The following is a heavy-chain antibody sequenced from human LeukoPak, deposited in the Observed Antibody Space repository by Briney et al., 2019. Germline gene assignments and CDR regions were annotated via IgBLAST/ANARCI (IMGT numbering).Heavy chain of an antibody. CDR1: GFTFSHYG. Sequence: GGSLRLSCAASGFTFSHYGLHWVRQAPGKGLEWMALISYDGGNKNYADSVRGRFTISRDNSKNTLYLQMNSLRAEDTAVYYCAKDSSSTWFGGDSKWGQGTLVTVSS. CDR2: ISYDGGNK. CDR3: AKDSSSTWFGGDSK. J-gene: IGHJ4*02. D-gene: IGHD3-10*01. V-gene: IGHV3-30*18.